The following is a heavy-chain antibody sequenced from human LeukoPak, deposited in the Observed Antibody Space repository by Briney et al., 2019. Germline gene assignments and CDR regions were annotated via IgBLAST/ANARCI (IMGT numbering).Heavy chain of an antibody. Sequence: GESLKISCKGSGYSFTSYWIGWVRQMPGKGLEWMGIICPGDSDTRYSPSFQGQVTISADKSISTAYLQWSSLKASDTAMYYCARLGIVVVPAAIDPGFDYWGQGTLVTVSS. CDR1: GYSFTSYW. CDR2: ICPGDSDT. J-gene: IGHJ4*02. CDR3: ARLGIVVVPAAIDPGFDY. D-gene: IGHD2-2*03. V-gene: IGHV5-51*01.